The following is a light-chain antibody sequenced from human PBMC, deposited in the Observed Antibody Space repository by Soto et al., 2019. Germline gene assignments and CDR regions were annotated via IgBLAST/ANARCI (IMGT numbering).Light chain of an antibody. J-gene: IGLJ3*02. Sequence: QPVLTQSSSASASLGSSVKLTCTLSSGHSNYIMAWYQQQPWRAPRYLLKLERSGSYNKGSGVPDRFSVSSSGADRYLTISNHQFEDEADYYCETWATNTWVFGVGTKDTVL. V-gene: IGLV4-60*02. CDR2: LERSGSY. CDR1: SGHSNYI. CDR3: ETWATNTWV.